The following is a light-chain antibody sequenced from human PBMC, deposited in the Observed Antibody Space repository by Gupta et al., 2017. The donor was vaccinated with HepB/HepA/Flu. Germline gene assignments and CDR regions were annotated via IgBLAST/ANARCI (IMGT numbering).Light chain of an antibody. J-gene: IGLJ1*01. CDR3: QSYDSSLSGLYV. V-gene: IGLV1-40*01. CDR2: GNS. Sequence: SGATGQRVTISCTGSSSNIGAGYDVHWYQQLPGTAPKLLIYGNSNRPSGVPDRFSGSKSGTSASLANTGLQAEDEADDYCQSYDSSLSGLYVFGTGTKVTVL. CDR1: SSNIGAGYD.